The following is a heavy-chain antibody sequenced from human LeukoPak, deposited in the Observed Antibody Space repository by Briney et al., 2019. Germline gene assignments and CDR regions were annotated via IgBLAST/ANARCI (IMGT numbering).Heavy chain of an antibody. J-gene: IGHJ4*02. CDR2: MYSGGTT. Sequence: SETLSLTCTVSDGSINGYYWSWIRQPPGKGLDWIGYMYSGGTTNYSPSLKSRVTISVDTSKNQFSLKLSSVTAADTAVYYCARVDSGSYVDYWGQGTLVTVSS. D-gene: IGHD1-26*01. CDR3: ARVDSGSYVDY. CDR1: DGSINGYY. V-gene: IGHV4-59*08.